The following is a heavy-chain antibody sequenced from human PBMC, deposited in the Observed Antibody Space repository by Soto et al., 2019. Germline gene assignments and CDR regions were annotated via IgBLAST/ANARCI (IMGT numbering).Heavy chain of an antibody. CDR2: VSGSGGRT. CDR1: GFTFSSYA. CDR3: AKDRLAGGFDY. V-gene: IGHV3-23*01. J-gene: IGHJ4*02. Sequence: PGGSLRLSCAASGFTFSSYAMSWVRQAPGKGLEWVSVVSGSGGRTYYADSVKGRFTISRDNSRNTVYLQMNSLRADDTAVYYCAKDRLAGGFDYWGQGTLVTVSS. D-gene: IGHD3-16*01.